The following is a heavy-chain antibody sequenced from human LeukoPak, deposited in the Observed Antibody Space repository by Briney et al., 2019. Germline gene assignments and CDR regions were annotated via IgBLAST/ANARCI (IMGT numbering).Heavy chain of an antibody. CDR3: ARESAQGRYFDWLLSPDY. CDR2: IYYSGST. Sequence: TFSGYEMTWVRQPPGKGLEWIGYIYYSGSTYYNPSLKSRVTISVDTSKNQFSLKLSSVTAADTAVYYCARESAQGRYFDWLLSPDYWGQGTLVTVSS. CDR1: TFSGYE. J-gene: IGHJ4*02. V-gene: IGHV4-30-4*08. D-gene: IGHD3-9*01.